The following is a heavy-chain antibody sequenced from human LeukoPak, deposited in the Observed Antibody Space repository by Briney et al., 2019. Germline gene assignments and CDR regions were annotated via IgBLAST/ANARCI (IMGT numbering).Heavy chain of an antibody. J-gene: IGHJ2*01. Sequence: KPSQTLSLTCTVSGASISSGGYYWSWIRQHPGKGLEWIGYIFYSGSTNYNPSLKSRVTISVDTSKNQFSLKLSSVTAADTAVYHCARGEEQWLEWYFDLWGRGTLVTVSS. CDR2: IFYSGST. CDR3: ARGEEQWLEWYFDL. V-gene: IGHV4-31*03. D-gene: IGHD6-19*01. CDR1: GASISSGGYY.